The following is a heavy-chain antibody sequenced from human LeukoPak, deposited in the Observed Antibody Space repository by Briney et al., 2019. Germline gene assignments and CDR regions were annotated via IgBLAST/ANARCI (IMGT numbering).Heavy chain of an antibody. CDR1: GFNFRDYS. CDR3: ARDLHYYGSGP. CDR2: ISGTSSYM. V-gene: IGHV3-21*01. D-gene: IGHD3-10*01. J-gene: IGHJ5*02. Sequence: GGSLRLSCVAYGFNFRDYSMNWVRQAPGKGLNWVSGISGTSSYMYYGDSVKGRFTVSRDNAKNSLYLQMESLRVEDTAVYYCARDLHYYGSGPWGQGTLVTVSS.